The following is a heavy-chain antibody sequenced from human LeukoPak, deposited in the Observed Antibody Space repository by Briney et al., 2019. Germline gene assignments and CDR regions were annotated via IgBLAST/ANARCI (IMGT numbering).Heavy chain of an antibody. Sequence: PGRCPRLSRAAFGLTVSSYGMGWGRPAPGKGLEWVAFIRFDGSTKTHADSVKGRFTNSRDNFKSTLYLQMNSLRAEDAAVYYCAKDSWGYCSSTSCYDMDVWGKGTTVTVSS. CDR2: IRFDGSTK. D-gene: IGHD2-2*01. CDR1: GLTVSSYG. CDR3: AKDSWGYCSSTSCYDMDV. J-gene: IGHJ6*03. V-gene: IGHV3-30*02.